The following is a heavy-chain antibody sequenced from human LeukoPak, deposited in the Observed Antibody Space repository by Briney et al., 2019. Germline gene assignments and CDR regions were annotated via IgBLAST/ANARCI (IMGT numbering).Heavy chain of an antibody. J-gene: IGHJ4*02. D-gene: IGHD3-22*01. CDR2: ISGSGDST. CDR3: ARPDSSGYYGY. Sequence: GGSLRLSCAASGFSFSSFAMSWVREAPGEGLEWVSAISGSGDSTNHADSVKGRFTISRDNSKNTLYLQMNSLRAEDTAVYYCARPDSSGYYGYWGQGTLVTVSS. CDR1: GFSFSSFA. V-gene: IGHV3-23*01.